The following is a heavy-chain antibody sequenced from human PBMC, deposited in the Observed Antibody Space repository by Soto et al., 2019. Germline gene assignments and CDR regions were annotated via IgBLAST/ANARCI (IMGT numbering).Heavy chain of an antibody. Sequence: EVQLLESGGGLVQPGGSLRLSCAASGFTFSSYAMSWVRQAPGKGLEWVSAISGSGGSTYYADSVKGRFTISRDNSKNTLYLQMNSLRAEDTAVYYFAKDRQYYYDSSGYYYVGIAFDIWGQGTMVTVSS. D-gene: IGHD3-22*01. CDR3: AKDRQYYYDSSGYYYVGIAFDI. CDR1: GFTFSSYA. CDR2: ISGSGGST. V-gene: IGHV3-23*01. J-gene: IGHJ3*02.